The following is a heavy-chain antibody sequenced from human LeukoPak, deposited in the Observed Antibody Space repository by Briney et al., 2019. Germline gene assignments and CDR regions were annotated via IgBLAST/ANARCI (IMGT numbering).Heavy chain of an antibody. V-gene: IGHV1-8*02. D-gene: IGHD6-19*01. Sequence: ASLNVSCKASGYTFTSYDSDLVRQATGQWREWMRSLNPNSGKTGYAQKLQGRVTMTSNTSITTAYMELISQRSEDSAVYYRPRVGYSRGWSRFDYWGQGTLVTVSS. CDR2: LNPNSGKT. CDR1: GYTFTSYD. J-gene: IGHJ4*02. CDR3: PRVGYSRGWSRFDY.